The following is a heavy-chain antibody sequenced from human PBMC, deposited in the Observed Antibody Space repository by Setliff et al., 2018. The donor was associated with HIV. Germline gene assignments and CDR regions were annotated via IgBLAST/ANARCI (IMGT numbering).Heavy chain of an antibody. D-gene: IGHD6-13*01. CDR2: IIPVFGTA. V-gene: IGHV1-69*06. J-gene: IGHJ4*02. CDR1: GDTFTSFA. CDR3: AGGIAATLDY. Sequence: ASVKVSCKGSGDTFTSFAINWVRQAPGQGLEWLGRIIPVFGTANYAQKFQARVTITVDKSTNTAYMALSSLRHDDTAIYYCAGGIAATLDYWGQGTLVTV.